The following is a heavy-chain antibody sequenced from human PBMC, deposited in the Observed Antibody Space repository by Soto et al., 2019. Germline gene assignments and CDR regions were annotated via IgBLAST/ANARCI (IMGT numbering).Heavy chain of an antibody. CDR2: IYYSGST. J-gene: IGHJ4*02. V-gene: IGHV4-39*02. CDR1: GGSISSSSYY. Sequence: TSETLSLTCTVSGGSISSSSYYWGWIRQPPGKGLEWIGSIYYSGSTYYNPSLKSRVTISVDTSKNQFSLKLSSVTAADTAAYYCARDRLTTEDYWGQGTLVTVSS. CDR3: ARDRLTTEDY. D-gene: IGHD4-17*01.